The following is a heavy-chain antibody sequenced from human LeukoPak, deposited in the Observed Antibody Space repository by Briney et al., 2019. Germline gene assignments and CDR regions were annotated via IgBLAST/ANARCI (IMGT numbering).Heavy chain of an antibody. D-gene: IGHD3-22*01. J-gene: IGHJ4*02. V-gene: IGHV1-69*05. CDR3: ARGRGDSSDIVFDY. CDR2: IIPIFGTA. Sequence: SVKVSCKASGGTFSGYAISWVRQAPGQGLEWMGRIIPIFGTANYAQKFQGRVTITTDESTSTAYMELSSLRSEDTAVYYCARGRGDSSDIVFDYWGQGTLVTVSS. CDR1: GGTFSGYA.